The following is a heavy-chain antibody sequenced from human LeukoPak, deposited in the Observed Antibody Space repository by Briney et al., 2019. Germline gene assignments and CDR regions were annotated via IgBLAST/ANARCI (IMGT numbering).Heavy chain of an antibody. CDR1: GFTFSSYA. CDR3: AKDPYYGDYAWFDP. J-gene: IGHJ5*02. Sequence: GGSLRLSCAASGFTFSSYAMSWVRQAPGKGLEWVSAISGSGGSTYYADSVKGRFTISRDNSKNTLYLQVNSLRAEDTAVYYCAKDPYYGDYAWFDPWGQGTLVTASS. CDR2: ISGSGGST. D-gene: IGHD4-17*01. V-gene: IGHV3-23*01.